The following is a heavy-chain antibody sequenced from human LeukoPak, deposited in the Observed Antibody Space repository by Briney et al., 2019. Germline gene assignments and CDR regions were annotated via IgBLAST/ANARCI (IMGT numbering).Heavy chain of an antibody. CDR2: ISGSGSNT. D-gene: IGHD1-26*01. V-gene: IGHV3-23*01. CDR1: GFTFSSDG. CDR3: ARKGSQWDLLVDH. J-gene: IGHJ4*02. Sequence: GGSLRLSCAASGFTFSSDGMSWVRQAPGKGLEWVSAISGSGSNTNYADSVKGRFTISRDNSKNTLYLQMNSLRADDTAFYYRARKGSQWDLLVDHWGQGTLVTVSS.